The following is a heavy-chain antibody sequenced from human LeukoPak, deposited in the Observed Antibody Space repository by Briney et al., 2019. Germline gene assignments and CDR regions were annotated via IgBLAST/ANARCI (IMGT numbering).Heavy chain of an antibody. CDR2: IRSDGVSK. Sequence: GGSLRLSCAASGFTFSSYGMDWVRQAPGKGLEWVAFIRSDGVSKYYTDSVEGRFAISRDNSKNTVYLQMNSLRAEDTAVYFCAKDHPSIAYWGQGILVTVSS. J-gene: IGHJ4*02. CDR1: GFTFSSYG. CDR3: AKDHPSIAY. V-gene: IGHV3-30*02.